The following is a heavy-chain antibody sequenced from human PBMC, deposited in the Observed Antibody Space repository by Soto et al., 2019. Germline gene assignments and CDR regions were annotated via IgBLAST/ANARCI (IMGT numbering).Heavy chain of an antibody. D-gene: IGHD3-16*02. Sequence: QVQLVQSGAEVKKPGASVRLSCKVSGKSFDNFAVHWVRQTPGQRPEWMGRINVGDDKTKYSEKFQGRVIVSYDPYATTAYMELRALSSEDTAVYYCARAKYDYIWGSYHPFDQWAQGAQVTVAS. V-gene: IGHV1-3*01. J-gene: IGHJ4*02. CDR3: ARAKYDYIWGSYHPFDQ. CDR1: GKSFDNFA. CDR2: INVGDDKT.